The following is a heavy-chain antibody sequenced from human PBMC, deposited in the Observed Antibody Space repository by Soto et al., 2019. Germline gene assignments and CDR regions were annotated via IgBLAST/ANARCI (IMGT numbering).Heavy chain of an antibody. CDR2: INPNSGGT. CDR1: GYTFPGYY. CDR3: ARTYYYDSSGYFDAFDT. V-gene: IGHV1-2*02. J-gene: IGHJ3*02. D-gene: IGHD3-22*01. Sequence: ASVNVSCKASGYTFPGYYMQWLRQAPGQWLEWMGWINPNSGGTNYAQKFQGRVTMTRDTSISTAYMELSRLRSDDTAVYYCARTYYYDSSGYFDAFDTWGQGTMVTVSS.